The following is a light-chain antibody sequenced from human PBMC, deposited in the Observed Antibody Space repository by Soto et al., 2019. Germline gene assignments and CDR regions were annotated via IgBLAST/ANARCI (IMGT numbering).Light chain of an antibody. CDR3: QQDYSTRPLT. Sequence: DIVMTQSPDSLAVSLGERATINCKSSQSVLYSSNNKNYLAWYQQKPGQPPKLLIYWASTRESGVPDRFSGSGSETDFTLTIISLQAEYVAFYYGQQDYSTRPLTFGGGTKVEIK. CDR1: QSVLYSSNNKNY. J-gene: IGKJ4*01. CDR2: WAS. V-gene: IGKV4-1*01.